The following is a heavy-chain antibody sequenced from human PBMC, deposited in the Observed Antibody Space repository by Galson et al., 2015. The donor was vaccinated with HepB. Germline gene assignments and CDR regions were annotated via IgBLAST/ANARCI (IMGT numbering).Heavy chain of an antibody. V-gene: IGHV3-30-3*01. CDR2: ISYDGSNK. J-gene: IGHJ5*02. D-gene: IGHD3-9*01. Sequence: SLRLSCAASGFTFSSYAMHWVRQAPGKGLEWVAVISYDGSNKYYADSVKGRFTISRDNSKNTLYLQMNSLRAEDTAVYYCARDSGAYDMGGWFDPWGQGTLVTVSS. CDR1: GFTFSSYA. CDR3: ARDSGAYDMGGWFDP.